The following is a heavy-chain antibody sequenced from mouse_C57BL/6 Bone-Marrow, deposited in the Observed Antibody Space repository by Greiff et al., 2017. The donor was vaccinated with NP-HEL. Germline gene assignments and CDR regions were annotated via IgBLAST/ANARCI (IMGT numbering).Heavy chain of an antibody. D-gene: IGHD1-1*01. V-gene: IGHV14-2*01. CDR2: IDPEDGET. CDR1: GFNIKDYY. J-gene: IGHJ3*01. CDR3: ALEGGSSYEFAY. Sequence: QQSGAELVKPGASVKLSCTASGFNIKDYYMHWVKQRTEQGLEWIRRIDPEDGETKYAPKFQGKATITADTSSNTAYLQRSSLTSEETAVYYCALEGGSSYEFAYWGQGTLVTVSA.